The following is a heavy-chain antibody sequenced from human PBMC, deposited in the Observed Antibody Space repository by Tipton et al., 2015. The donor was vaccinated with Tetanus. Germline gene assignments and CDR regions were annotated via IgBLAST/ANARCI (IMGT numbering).Heavy chain of an antibody. CDR2: MYHSGQA. J-gene: IGHJ5*02. V-gene: IGHV4-30-4*01. D-gene: IGHD5-12*01. Sequence: LRLSCSVSGGSISSTDYYWSWIRQPPGKGLEWIGYMYHSGQAYYNSSLKSRVAILVDTSKNQFSLKLSSVTAADTAVYYCARYSIVATSNNWFDPWGQGTLVTVSS. CDR1: GGSISSTDYY. CDR3: ARYSIVATSNNWFDP.